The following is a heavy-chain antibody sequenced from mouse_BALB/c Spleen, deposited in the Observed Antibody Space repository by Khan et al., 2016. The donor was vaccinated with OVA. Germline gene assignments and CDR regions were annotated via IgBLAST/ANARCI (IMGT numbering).Heavy chain of an antibody. V-gene: IGHV3-2*02. CDR3: ARKDYDDNGPFHY. J-gene: IGHJ3*01. D-gene: IGHD2-4*01. Sequence: EVKLLESGPGLVKPSQSLSLTCTVTGYSITSEYTWNWIRQFPGNKLEWMGFISYSGNTRYHPSLKSRISITRDTSKNQFFLQLNSVTSEDTATYYCARKDYDDNGPFHYWGQGTIVTVSA. CDR1: GYSITSEYT. CDR2: ISYSGNT.